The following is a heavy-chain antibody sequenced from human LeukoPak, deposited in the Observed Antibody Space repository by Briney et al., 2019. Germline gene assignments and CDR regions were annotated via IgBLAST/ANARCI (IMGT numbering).Heavy chain of an antibody. J-gene: IGHJ4*02. CDR2: INPNSGGT. D-gene: IGHD3-3*01. V-gene: IGHV1-2*02. Sequence: ASVKVSCKASGYTFTGYYMHWVRQAPGQGLEWMGWINPNSGGTNYAQKFQGRVTMTRDTSISTAYMELSRLRSDDTAVYYCARASSDFWSGYYLNDYWGQGTLVTVSS. CDR3: ARASSDFWSGYYLNDY. CDR1: GYTFTGYY.